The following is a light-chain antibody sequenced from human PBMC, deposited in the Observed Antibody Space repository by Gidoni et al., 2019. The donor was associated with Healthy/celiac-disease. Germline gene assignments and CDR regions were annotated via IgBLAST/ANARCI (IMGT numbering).Light chain of an antibody. J-gene: IGLJ3*02. Sequence: QSVLTQPPSVSGAPGQRVTISCTGSSSNIGAGYDVHWYQQLPGTAPKLLLYGNSNRPSGVPDRFSGSKSGTSASLAITGLQAEDEADYYCQSYDSSWVFGGGTKLTVL. CDR2: GNS. CDR1: SSNIGAGYD. CDR3: QSYDSSWV. V-gene: IGLV1-40*01.